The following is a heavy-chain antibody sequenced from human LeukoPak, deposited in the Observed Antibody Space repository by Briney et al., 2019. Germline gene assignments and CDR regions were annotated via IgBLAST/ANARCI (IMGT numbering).Heavy chain of an antibody. V-gene: IGHV4-30-4*01. J-gene: IGHJ6*04. CDR3: ARASGSYYYGSGVNYYYYYGMDV. CDR2: IYYSGST. CDR1: GGSISSGDYY. D-gene: IGHD3-10*01. Sequence: PSETLSLTCTVSGGSISSGDYYWSWIRQPPGKGLEWIGYIYYSGSTYYNPSLKSRVTISVDTSKNQFSLKLSSVTAADTAVYYCARASGSYYYGSGVNYYYYYGMDVWGKATTVTVSS.